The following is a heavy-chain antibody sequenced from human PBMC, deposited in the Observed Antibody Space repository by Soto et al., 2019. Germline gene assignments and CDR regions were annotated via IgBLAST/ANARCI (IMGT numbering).Heavy chain of an antibody. Sequence: GGSLRLSCAASGFTFSSYAMSWVRQAPGKGLEWVSAISGSGGSTYYADSVKGRFTISRDNSKNTLYLQMNSLKTEDTAIYYCTTDSYITSIIVRFDYWGHGTLVTVSS. V-gene: IGHV3-23*01. CDR1: GFTFSSYA. D-gene: IGHD3-22*01. J-gene: IGHJ4*01. CDR2: ISGSGGST. CDR3: TTDSYITSIIVRFDY.